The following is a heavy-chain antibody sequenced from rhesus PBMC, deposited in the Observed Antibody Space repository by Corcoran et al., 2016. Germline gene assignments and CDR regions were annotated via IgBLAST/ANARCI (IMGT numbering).Heavy chain of an antibody. Sequence: QVQLQESGPGLVKPSETLSLTCAVSGGSFSGYYWGWIRQPPGKGLEGIGDSGGGSGRTDYTPPLKSRVPISTDTSKNPFSLKLSSVTAADTAVYYCARQGSGKYWYFDLWGPGTPIIISS. V-gene: IGHV4-165*01. CDR2: SGGGSGRT. D-gene: IGHD2-21*01. CDR1: GGSFSGYY. CDR3: ARQGSGKYWYFDL. J-gene: IGHJ2*01.